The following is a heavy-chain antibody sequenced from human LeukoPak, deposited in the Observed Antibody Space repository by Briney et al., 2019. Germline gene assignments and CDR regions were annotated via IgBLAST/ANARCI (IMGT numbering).Heavy chain of an antibody. V-gene: IGHV3-23*01. J-gene: IGHJ4*02. D-gene: IGHD1-14*01. Sequence: PGGSLRLSCAGSGLTFSSYAMTWVRQAPGKGLEWVSSISGSGGSTYYADSVKGRFTISRDNSKNTLYLQMNSLRAEDTAVYYCAKDVYTSGRPVYWGQGTLVTVSS. CDR1: GLTFSSYA. CDR3: AKDVYTSGRPVY. CDR2: ISGSGGST.